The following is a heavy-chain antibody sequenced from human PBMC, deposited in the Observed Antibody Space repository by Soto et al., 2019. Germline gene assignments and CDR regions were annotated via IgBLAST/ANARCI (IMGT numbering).Heavy chain of an antibody. D-gene: IGHD2-15*01. Sequence: GGSLRLSCAASGFTVSSKYMTWVRQAPGKGLEWVSLIQSGGTTYYADSVKGRFTISRDTSENTLHLQMDSLRVEDTAVYYCARDDVLCVGSRCAATALYAWGKEDALTVSS. V-gene: IGHV3-66*01. CDR1: GFTVSSKY. CDR2: IQSGGTT. J-gene: IGHJ6*04. CDR3: ARDDVLCVGSRCAATALYA.